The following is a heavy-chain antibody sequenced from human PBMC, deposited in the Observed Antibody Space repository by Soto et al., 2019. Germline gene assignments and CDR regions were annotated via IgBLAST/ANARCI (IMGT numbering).Heavy chain of an antibody. Sequence: PGGSLRLSCAASGFTFTLYAIHWVRQAPGKGLEWVAVISHDGSIKYYTDSVKGRFTISRDNSLHTVYLQMNGLGPEDTAVYFCARSSGVSTPDFDYWGQGALVTVSS. J-gene: IGHJ4*02. CDR2: ISHDGSIK. CDR1: GFTFTLYA. V-gene: IGHV3-30-3*01. CDR3: ARSSGVSTPDFDY. D-gene: IGHD3-10*01.